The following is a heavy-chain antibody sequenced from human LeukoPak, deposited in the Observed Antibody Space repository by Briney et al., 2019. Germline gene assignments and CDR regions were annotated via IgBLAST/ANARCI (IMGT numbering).Heavy chain of an antibody. J-gene: IGHJ4*02. CDR1: GFTFSSYE. D-gene: IGHD6-19*01. CDR3: VTATPKYSSGWYSFDY. V-gene: IGHV3-64D*06. Sequence: PGGSLRLSCAASGFTFSSYEMNWVRQAPGKGLEYVSAISSNGGSTYYADSVKGRFTISRDNSKNTLYLQMSSLRAEDTAVYYCVTATPKYSSGWYSFDYWGQGTLVTVSS. CDR2: ISSNGGST.